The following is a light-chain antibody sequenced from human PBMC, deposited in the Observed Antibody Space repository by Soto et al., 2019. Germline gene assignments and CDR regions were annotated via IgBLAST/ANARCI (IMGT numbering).Light chain of an antibody. J-gene: IGLJ1*01. Sequence: QSVLTQPPSASGSPGQSVTFSCTGTSSDIGFYKYVSWYQQHPGRVPKLILYEVDKRPSGIPDRFSGSKSGNTASLTVSGLQAEDEADYYCCTYADNNIFVFGTGTKVTVL. CDR1: SSDIGFYKY. V-gene: IGLV2-8*01. CDR3: CTYADNNIFV. CDR2: EVD.